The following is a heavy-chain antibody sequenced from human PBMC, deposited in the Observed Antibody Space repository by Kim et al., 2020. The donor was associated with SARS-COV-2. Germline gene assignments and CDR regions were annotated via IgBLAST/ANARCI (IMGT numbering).Heavy chain of an antibody. CDR3: ARLWVTYYDSSKGFDY. D-gene: IGHD3-3*01. CDR1: GGSLRSSSYY. CDR2: IFFFSGTT. J-gene: IGHJ4*02. Sequence: SETLSLTCSVYGGSLRSSSYYWGWFRQPPGQGLEWLGSIFFFSGTTYYNPSLKSRLTMSVDTSQNQFSLNLNSVTAADTAVYFCARLWVTYYDSSKGFDYWGQGALVTVSS. V-gene: IGHV4-39*01.